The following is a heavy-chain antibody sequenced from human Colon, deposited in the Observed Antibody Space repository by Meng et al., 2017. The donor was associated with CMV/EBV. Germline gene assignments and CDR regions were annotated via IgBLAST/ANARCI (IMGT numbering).Heavy chain of an antibody. V-gene: IGHV3-48*03. CDR3: ARDLHGWGTYVY. Sequence: GGSLRLSCAASGFIFRGYEMNWVRQAPGKGLEWVSYISSSGSTIGYADSVKGRFTISRDNAKNSLNLQMNSLRAEDTAVYYCARDLHGWGTYVYWGQGILVTVSS. CDR1: GFIFRGYE. CDR2: ISSSGSTI. D-gene: IGHD3-10*01. J-gene: IGHJ4*02.